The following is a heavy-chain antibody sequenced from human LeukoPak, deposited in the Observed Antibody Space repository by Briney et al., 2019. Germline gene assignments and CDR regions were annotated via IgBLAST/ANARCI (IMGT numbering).Heavy chain of an antibody. CDR2: VYYSGTT. V-gene: IGHV4-59*12. CDR1: GGSISSNY. J-gene: IGHJ4*02. CDR3: ARDVSMVRGFRRFDY. D-gene: IGHD3-10*01. Sequence: PSETLSLTCTVSGGSISSNYWSWIRQPPGEGLEWIAYVYYSGTTKYNPSLKSRVTIAIDTSKNQFSLKLSSVTAADTAVYYCARDVSMVRGFRRFDYWGQGTLVTVSS.